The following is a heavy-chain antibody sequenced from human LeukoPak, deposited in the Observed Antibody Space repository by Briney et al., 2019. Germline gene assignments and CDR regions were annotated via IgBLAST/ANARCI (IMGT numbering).Heavy chain of an antibody. CDR1: GFTFSSYE. CDR3: ARGLTSLRYFDWLYPRLYYMDV. J-gene: IGHJ6*03. D-gene: IGHD3-9*01. V-gene: IGHV3-48*03. CDR2: ISSSGSTI. Sequence: GGSLSPSCAASGFTFSSYEMNWVRQARGKGLEWVSYISSSGSTIYYADSVKGRFTISRDNARNSLYLQLNSLRAEDTAVYYCARGLTSLRYFDWLYPRLYYMDVWGKGTTVTVSS.